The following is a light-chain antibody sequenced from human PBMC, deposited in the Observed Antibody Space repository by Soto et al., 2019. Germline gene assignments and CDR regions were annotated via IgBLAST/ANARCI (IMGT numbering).Light chain of an antibody. CDR1: QSVSSN. CDR2: GAS. Sequence: EIVMTQSPATLSVSPGERATLSCRASQSVSSNLAWYQQKPGQAPRLLIYGASTRATGSPARFSGSGSGTEFTLTISSLQSEDFAVYYCQQYNNWRWTFGQGTKVDIK. V-gene: IGKV3-15*01. CDR3: QQYNNWRWT. J-gene: IGKJ1*01.